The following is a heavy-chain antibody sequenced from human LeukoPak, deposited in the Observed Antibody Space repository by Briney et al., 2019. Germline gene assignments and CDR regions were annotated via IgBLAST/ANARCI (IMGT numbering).Heavy chain of an antibody. V-gene: IGHV3-30-3*01. Sequence: GRSLRLSCAASGFTFSSYAMHWVRQAPGKGLEWVAVISYDGSNKYYADSVKGRFTISRDNSKNTLYLQMNSLRAEDTAVYYCARESRLVVVILFDYWGQGTLVTVSS. CDR1: GFTFSSYA. CDR2: ISYDGSNK. J-gene: IGHJ4*02. D-gene: IGHD3-22*01. CDR3: ARESRLVVVILFDY.